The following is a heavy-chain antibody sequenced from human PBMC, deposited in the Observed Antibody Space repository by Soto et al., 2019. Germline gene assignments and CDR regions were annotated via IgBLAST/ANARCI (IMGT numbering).Heavy chain of an antibody. Sequence: ASVKVSCKVSGGTFSSYAISWVRQAPGQGLEWMGGIIPIFGTANYAQEFQGRVTITADESTSTAYMELSSLRSEDTAVYYCARGYYYDSSGIQFIPYYGMDVWGQRTSVTVSS. CDR1: GGTFSSYA. D-gene: IGHD3-22*01. CDR2: IIPIFGTA. V-gene: IGHV1-69*13. CDR3: ARGYYYDSSGIQFIPYYGMDV. J-gene: IGHJ6*02.